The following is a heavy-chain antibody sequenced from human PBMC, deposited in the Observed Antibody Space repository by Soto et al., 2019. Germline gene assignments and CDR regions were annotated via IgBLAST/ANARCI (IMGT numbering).Heavy chain of an antibody. D-gene: IGHD6-13*01. V-gene: IGHV3-23*01. Sequence: GGSLRLTCVASGFSFSSYAMNWVRQAPGKGLEWVSVISGRDGSTYYAGSVKGRFTISRDNSKNTLYLQMNSLRAEGTAVYYCARDRERDAWYEDYWGQGTLVTVSS. CDR1: GFSFSSYA. J-gene: IGHJ4*02. CDR2: ISGRDGST. CDR3: ARDRERDAWYEDY.